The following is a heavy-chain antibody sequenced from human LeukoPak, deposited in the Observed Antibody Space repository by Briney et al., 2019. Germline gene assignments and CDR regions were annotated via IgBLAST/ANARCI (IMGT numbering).Heavy chain of an antibody. Sequence: GGSLRLSCAASGFTFSSYSMNWVRQAPGKGLEWVSSISSSSSYIYYADSVKGRFTISRDNAKNSLYLQMNSLRAEDTAVYYCARTVDTAMENPYYYYYYMDVWGKGTTVTVSS. D-gene: IGHD5-18*01. CDR1: GFTFSSYS. V-gene: IGHV3-21*01. CDR2: ISSSSSYI. J-gene: IGHJ6*03. CDR3: ARTVDTAMENPYYYYYYMDV.